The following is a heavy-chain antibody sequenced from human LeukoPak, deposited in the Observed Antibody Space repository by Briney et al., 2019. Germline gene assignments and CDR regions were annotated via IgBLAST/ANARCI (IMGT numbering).Heavy chain of an antibody. CDR2: ISHDGSNK. J-gene: IGHJ5*02. D-gene: IGHD6-13*01. CDR3: ARDRVGAAAGRGGWFDP. V-gene: IGHV3-30-3*01. Sequence: GGSLRLSCAASGFTFNTYPIHWVRQAPGKGLEWVAVISHDGSNKYYADSVKGRFTISRDNSKNTLYLQMNSLRAEETAVYYCARDRVGAAAGRGGWFDPWGQGTLVTVSS. CDR1: GFTFNTYP.